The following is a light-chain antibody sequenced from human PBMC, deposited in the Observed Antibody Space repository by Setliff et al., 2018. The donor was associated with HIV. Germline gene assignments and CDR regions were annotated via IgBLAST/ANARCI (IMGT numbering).Light chain of an antibody. CDR1: SSDIGTSNF. Sequence: QSALTQPASVSGSPGQSITISCTGPSSDIGTSNFVSWYQQHPGKAPKLIIYGVTNRPSGVSNRFSGSKSGNTASLTISGLQAEDKADYYCSSYTSSTPLYVFGIGTKVTVL. CDR2: GVT. CDR3: SSYTSSTPLYV. J-gene: IGLJ1*01. V-gene: IGLV2-14*03.